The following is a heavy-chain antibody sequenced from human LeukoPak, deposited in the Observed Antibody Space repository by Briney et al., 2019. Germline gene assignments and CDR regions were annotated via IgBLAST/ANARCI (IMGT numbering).Heavy chain of an antibody. V-gene: IGHV3-48*03. J-gene: IGHJ5*02. CDR2: ISSSGSTI. Sequence: PGGSLRLSCAASGFTFSSYEMNWVRQAPGKGLEWVSYISSSGSTIYYADSVKGRFTISRDNAKNSLYLQMNSLRAEDTAVYYCAREQQWLGWFDPWGQGTLVTVSS. D-gene: IGHD6-19*01. CDR1: GFTFSSYE. CDR3: AREQQWLGWFDP.